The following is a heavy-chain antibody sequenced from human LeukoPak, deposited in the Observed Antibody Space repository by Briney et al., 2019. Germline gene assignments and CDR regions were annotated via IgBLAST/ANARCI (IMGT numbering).Heavy chain of an antibody. V-gene: IGHV1-69*02. J-gene: IGHJ4*02. Sequence: GSSVKVSCKASGGTFISYTISWVRQAPGQGLEWMGWIIPILGIANYAQKSQGRVTITADKYTSTAYMELSSLRSEDTAVYYCARARFEGSCSGGSCYSGPDYWGQGTLVTVSS. CDR1: GGTFISYT. D-gene: IGHD2-15*01. CDR2: IIPILGIA. CDR3: ARARFEGSCSGGSCYSGPDY.